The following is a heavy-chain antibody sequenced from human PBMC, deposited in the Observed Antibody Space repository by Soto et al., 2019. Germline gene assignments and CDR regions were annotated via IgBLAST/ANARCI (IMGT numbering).Heavy chain of an antibody. V-gene: IGHV3-53*01. D-gene: IGHD3-10*01. CDR3: ARDVPWFGELLPHTTQSLTYYGMDV. CDR1: GFTVSSNY. J-gene: IGHJ6*02. CDR2: IYSGGST. Sequence: EVQLVESGGGLIQPGGSLRLSCAASGFTVSSNYMSWVRQAPGKGLEWVSVIYSGGSTYYADSVKGRFTISRDNSKNTLYLQMNSLRAEDTAVYYCARDVPWFGELLPHTTQSLTYYGMDVWGQGTTVTVSS.